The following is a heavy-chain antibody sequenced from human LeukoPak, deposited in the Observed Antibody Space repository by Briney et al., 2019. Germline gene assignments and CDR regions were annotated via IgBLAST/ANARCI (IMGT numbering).Heavy chain of an antibody. D-gene: IGHD3-9*01. V-gene: IGHV3-23*01. CDR1: GFTFSSYA. J-gene: IGHJ6*02. Sequence: GGSLRLSCAASGFTFSSYAKSWVRQAPGKGLEWVSAISGSGGSTYYADSVKGRFTISRDNSKNTLYLQMNSLRAEDTAVYYCALPGEGYYDILTGYYGMDVWGQGTTVTVSS. CDR2: ISGSGGST. CDR3: ALPGEGYYDILTGYYGMDV.